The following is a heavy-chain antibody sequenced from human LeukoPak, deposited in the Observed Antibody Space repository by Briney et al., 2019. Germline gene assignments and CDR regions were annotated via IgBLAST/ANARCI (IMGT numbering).Heavy chain of an antibody. J-gene: IGHJ4*02. Sequence: GASVKVSCKASGYTFTSYGISWVRQAPGQGLEWMGWISAYNGNTNYAQKLQGRVTMTTDTSTSTAYMELSSLRSEDTAAYYCARDPDLGSGSYYFDYWGQGTLVTVSS. D-gene: IGHD1-26*01. V-gene: IGHV1-18*01. CDR1: GYTFTSYG. CDR3: ARDPDLGSGSYYFDY. CDR2: ISAYNGNT.